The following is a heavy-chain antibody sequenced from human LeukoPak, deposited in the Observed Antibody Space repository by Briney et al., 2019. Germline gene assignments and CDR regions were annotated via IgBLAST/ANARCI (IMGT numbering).Heavy chain of an antibody. Sequence: GGSLRLSCAASGFTFSSYAMSWVRQAPGKGLEWASAISGSGGSTYYADSVKGRFTISRDNSKNTLYLQMNSLRAEDTAVYYCVKASQYQQTLYSCYYGMDVWGQGTTVTVS. CDR2: ISGSGGST. J-gene: IGHJ6*02. D-gene: IGHD2-2*01. V-gene: IGHV3-23*01. CDR3: VKASQYQQTLYSCYYGMDV. CDR1: GFTFSSYA.